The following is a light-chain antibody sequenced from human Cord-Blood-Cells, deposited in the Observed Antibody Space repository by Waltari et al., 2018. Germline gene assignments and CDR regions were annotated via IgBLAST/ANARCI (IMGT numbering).Light chain of an antibody. CDR1: SGINVVTYR. CDR2: YKSDSDK. J-gene: IGLJ3*02. CDR3: MIWHSSAYV. V-gene: IGLV5-45*02. Sequence: QAVLTQPSSLSASPGASASLTCTLRSGINVVTYRIYWYQQKPGSPPQYLLRYKSDSDKQQGSGVPSRFSGSKDASANAGILLISGLQSEDEADYYCMIWHSSAYVFGGGTKLTVL.